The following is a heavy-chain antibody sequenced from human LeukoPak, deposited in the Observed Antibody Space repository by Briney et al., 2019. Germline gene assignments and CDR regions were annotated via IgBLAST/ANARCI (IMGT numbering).Heavy chain of an antibody. Sequence: GESLKISCKGSGYSFTSYWIGWVRQMPGKGLEWMGIIYPGDSDTRYSPSFQGQVTISSDKSISTAYLQWSSLKAADTAMYYCARTCSSTSCYTFDYWGQGTLVTVSS. CDR1: GYSFTSYW. J-gene: IGHJ4*02. CDR3: ARTCSSTSCYTFDY. D-gene: IGHD2-2*02. CDR2: IYPGDSDT. V-gene: IGHV5-51*01.